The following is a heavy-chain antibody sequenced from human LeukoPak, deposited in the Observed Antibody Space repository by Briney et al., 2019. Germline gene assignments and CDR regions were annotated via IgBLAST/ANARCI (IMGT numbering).Heavy chain of an antibody. J-gene: IGHJ4*02. V-gene: IGHV3-21*01. D-gene: IGHD3-22*01. CDR3: ARGTYDSSGYSDY. Sequence: GGSLRLSCAASGFTVDSNYLSWVRQAPGKGLEWVSSISSSSSYIYYADSVKGRFTISRDNAKNSLYLQMNSLRAEDTAVYYCARGTYDSSGYSDYWGQGTLVTVSS. CDR2: ISSSSSYI. CDR1: GFTVDSNY.